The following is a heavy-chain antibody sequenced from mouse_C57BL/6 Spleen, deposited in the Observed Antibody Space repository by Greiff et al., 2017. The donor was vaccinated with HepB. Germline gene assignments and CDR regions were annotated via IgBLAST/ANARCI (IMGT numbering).Heavy chain of an antibody. CDR1: GYAFSSSW. D-gene: IGHD1-1*01. Sequence: QVQLKQSGPELVKPGASVKISCKASGYAFSSSWMNWVKQRPGKGLEWIGRIYPGDGDTNYNGKFKGKATLTADKSSSTAYMQLSSRTSEDSAVYFCAREDLYYYGSSYSWFAYWGQGTLVTVSA. CDR3: AREDLYYYGSSYSWFAY. V-gene: IGHV1-82*01. CDR2: IYPGDGDT. J-gene: IGHJ3*01.